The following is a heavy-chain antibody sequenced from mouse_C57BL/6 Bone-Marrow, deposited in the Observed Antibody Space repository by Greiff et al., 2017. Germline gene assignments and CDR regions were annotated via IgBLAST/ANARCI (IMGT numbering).Heavy chain of an antibody. V-gene: IGHV1-72*01. D-gene: IGHD1-1*02. Sequence: VQLQQSGAELVKPGASVKLSCKASGYTFTSYWMHWVKQRPGRGLEWIGRIDPNSGGTKYNEKFKSKATLTVDKPSSTAYMQLSSLTSEDSAVYDCASHYGPNYYAMDYWGQGTSVTVSA. CDR1: GYTFTSYW. J-gene: IGHJ4*01. CDR2: IDPNSGGT. CDR3: ASHYGPNYYAMDY.